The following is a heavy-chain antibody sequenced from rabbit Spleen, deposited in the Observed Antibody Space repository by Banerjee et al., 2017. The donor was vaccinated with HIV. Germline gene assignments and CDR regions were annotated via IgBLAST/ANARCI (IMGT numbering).Heavy chain of an antibody. J-gene: IGHJ4*01. CDR3: ARDGAGGSYFAL. CDR1: GFTLSSYY. V-gene: IGHV1S7*01. CDR2: IDPVFGIT. D-gene: IGHD8-1*01. Sequence: QLKESGGGLVQPGGSLKISCKASGFTLSSYYMNWVRQAPGKGLEWIGYIDPVFGITYYANWVNGRFSISRENAQNTVFLQMTSLTAADTATYFCARDGAGGSYFALWGPGTLVTVS.